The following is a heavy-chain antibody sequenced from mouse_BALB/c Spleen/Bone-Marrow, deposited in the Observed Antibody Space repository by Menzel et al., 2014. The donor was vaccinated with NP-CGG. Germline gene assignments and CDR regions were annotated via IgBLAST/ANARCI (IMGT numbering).Heavy chain of an antibody. CDR3: ARPRDYYGYFDV. CDR1: GFDFSRYW. Sequence: EVKLMESGGGLVQPGGSLKLSCAASGFDFSRYWMSWVRQAPGKGLEWIGEINADSSTKKYTPSLKDKFIISRDNAKNTLYLQMSKVRYEDTALYYCARPRDYYGYFDVWALGPRSPSPQ. J-gene: IGHJ1*01. D-gene: IGHD2-4*01. V-gene: IGHV4-1*02. CDR2: INADSSTK.